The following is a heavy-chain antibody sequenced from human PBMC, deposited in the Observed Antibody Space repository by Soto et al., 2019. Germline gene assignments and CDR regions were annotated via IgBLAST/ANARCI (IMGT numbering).Heavy chain of an antibody. D-gene: IGHD2-8*01. V-gene: IGHV3-33*01. CDR1: GFSFGTYA. CDR2: IYYDGSNR. CDR3: ARAFCTNGVCYYFFDY. Sequence: QVQLVESGGGVVQPGGSLRLSCAASGFSFGTYAMHWVRQAPGKGLEWVAVIYYDGSNRYYGDAVKGRFTISRDNSKSTVYLQMSSLRAKDTAVYYCARAFCTNGVCYYFFDYWGHGTLVTVSS. J-gene: IGHJ4*01.